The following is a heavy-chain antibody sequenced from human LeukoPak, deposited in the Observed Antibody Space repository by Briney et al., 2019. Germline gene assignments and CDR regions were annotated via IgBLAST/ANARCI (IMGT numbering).Heavy chain of an antibody. CDR2: INPDSGGT. J-gene: IGHJ4*02. V-gene: IGHV1-2*06. CDR3: ARDLEQWFRQRDY. CDR1: GYTFSDYY. Sequence: ASVWVSCKASGYTFSDYYTHWVRQAPGQGLEWMGRINPDSGGTNYAPTFQGRVTMTRDTSIGTVYMSLRRLRSDDTAVYYCARDLEQWFRQRDYWGQGTLVTVSS. D-gene: IGHD6-19*01.